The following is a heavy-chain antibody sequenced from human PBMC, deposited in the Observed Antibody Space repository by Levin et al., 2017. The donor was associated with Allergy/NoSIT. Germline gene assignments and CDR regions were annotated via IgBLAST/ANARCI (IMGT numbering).Heavy chain of an antibody. D-gene: IGHD2-2*01. CDR2: INHSGST. CDR3: ASPRRGVPAALDY. CDR1: GGSFSGYY. J-gene: IGHJ4*02. Sequence: SQTLSLTCAVYGGSFSGYYWSWIRQPPGKGLEWIGEINHSGSTNYNPSLKSRVTISVDTSMNQFSLKLSSVTAADTAVYYCASPRRGVPAALDYWGQGTLVTVSS. V-gene: IGHV4-34*01.